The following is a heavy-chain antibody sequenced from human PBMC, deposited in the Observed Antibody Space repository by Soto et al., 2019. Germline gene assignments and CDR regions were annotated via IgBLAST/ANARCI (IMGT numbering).Heavy chain of an antibody. CDR3: ATWVRGVLIQNWFDP. J-gene: IGHJ5*02. CDR2: IDRRGRT. V-gene: IGHV4-38-2*01. Sequence: QVHLQQWGAGLLKPSETLSLTCAVYGGSFSDDASSSDWYWNWIRQSPGKGLEWIGEIDRRGRTNYNPSLKSRVSISVDTSKSQFSLKLSSVTAADTGVYYCATWVRGVLIQNWFDPWGQGTLVTVSS. D-gene: IGHD3-10*01. CDR1: GGSFSDDASSSDWY.